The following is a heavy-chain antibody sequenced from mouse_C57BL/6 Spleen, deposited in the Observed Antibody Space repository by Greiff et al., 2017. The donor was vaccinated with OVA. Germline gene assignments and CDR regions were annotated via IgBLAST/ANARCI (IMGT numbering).Heavy chain of an antibody. CDR1: GYTFTDYY. J-gene: IGHJ2*01. CDR2: INPNNGGT. Sequence: VQLQQSGPELVKPGASVKISCKASGYTFTDYYMNWVKQSHGKSLEWIGDINPNNGGTSYNQKFKGKATLTVDKSSSTAYTELRSLTSEDSAVYYCARSGANWDNWGQGTTLTVSS. V-gene: IGHV1-26*01. D-gene: IGHD4-1*01. CDR3: ARSGANWDN.